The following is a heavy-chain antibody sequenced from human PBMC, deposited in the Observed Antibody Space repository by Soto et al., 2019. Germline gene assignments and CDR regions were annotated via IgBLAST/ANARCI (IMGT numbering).Heavy chain of an antibody. J-gene: IGHJ1*01. CDR2: VHHSGTS. CDR1: GGSMNNFY. D-gene: IGHD1-26*01. CDR3: AGGNGTYDSRAYFQH. V-gene: IGHV4-59*01. Sequence: QVQLQESGPGLVKPSETLSLTCTVSGGSMNNFYWHWIRQSPGRGLEWFGYVHHSGTSNYNPALKSRVAMSVDTSNNQFSLRLRSVTEADTAVYYCAGGNGTYDSRAYFQHWGPGTLVTVSS.